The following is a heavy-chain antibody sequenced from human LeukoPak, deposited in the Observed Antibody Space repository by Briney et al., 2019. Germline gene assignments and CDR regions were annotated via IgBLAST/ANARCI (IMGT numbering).Heavy chain of an antibody. V-gene: IGHV4-31*03. J-gene: IGHJ5*02. CDR1: GGSISSGDYY. D-gene: IGHD3-16*02. CDR2: IYYSGST. Sequence: SETLSLTCTVSGGSISSGDYYWSWIRQPPGKGLEWIGYIYYSGSTYYNPSLKSRVTISVDTSKNQFSLKLSSVTAADTAVYYCARLANRPLSLDWFDPWGQGTLVTVSS. CDR3: ARLANRPLSLDWFDP.